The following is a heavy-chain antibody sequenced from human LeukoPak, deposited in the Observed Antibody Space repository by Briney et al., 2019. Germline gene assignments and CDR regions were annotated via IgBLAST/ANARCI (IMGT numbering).Heavy chain of an antibody. D-gene: IGHD2-2*02. CDR2: IYYSGST. Sequence: SETLSLTCTVSGGSISSSSYYWGWIRQPPGKGLEWIGSIYYSGSTYYNPSLKSRVTISVDTSKNQFSLKLSSVTAADTAVYYCARVRVLYFYWYFDLWGRGTLVTVSS. CDR3: ARVRVLYFYWYFDL. CDR1: GGSISSSSYY. J-gene: IGHJ2*01. V-gene: IGHV4-39*07.